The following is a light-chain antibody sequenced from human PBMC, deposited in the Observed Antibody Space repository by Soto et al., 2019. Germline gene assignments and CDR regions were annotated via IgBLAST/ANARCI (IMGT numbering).Light chain of an antibody. CDR3: QQYNSYLWT. CDR2: KAS. J-gene: IGKJ1*01. Sequence: DMQMTQSPSTLSASVGDRVIIICRASQSISSWLAWYQRKPGKAPKLLIYKASSLESGVPSRFSGSGSGTEFTLTISSLQPDDFATYYCQQYNSYLWTFGQGTKVDIK. V-gene: IGKV1-5*03. CDR1: QSISSW.